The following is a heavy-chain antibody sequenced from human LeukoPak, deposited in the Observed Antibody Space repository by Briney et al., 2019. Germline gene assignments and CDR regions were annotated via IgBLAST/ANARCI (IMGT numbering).Heavy chain of an antibody. Sequence: GASVKVSCKASGYTFTGYYMHWVRQAPGQGLEWMGWINPDSGGTNYAQKFQGRVTMTRDTSISTAYMELSRLRSDDTAVYYCARLRYSPYYYYYYGMDVRGQGTTVTVSS. CDR3: ARLRYSPYYYYYYGMDV. J-gene: IGHJ6*02. CDR2: INPDSGGT. CDR1: GYTFTGYY. V-gene: IGHV1-2*02. D-gene: IGHD3-9*01.